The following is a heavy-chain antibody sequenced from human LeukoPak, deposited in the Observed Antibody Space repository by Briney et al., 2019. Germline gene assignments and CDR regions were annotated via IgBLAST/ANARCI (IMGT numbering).Heavy chain of an antibody. D-gene: IGHD3-10*01. Sequence: ASVKVSCKASGYTFTGYYMHWVRQAPGQGLEWMGWINPNSGDTNYAQKFQGRVTMTRDTSISTAYMELSRLRSDDTAVYYCARDLITMVRGAATNYWGQGTLVTVSS. V-gene: IGHV1-2*02. J-gene: IGHJ4*02. CDR3: ARDLITMVRGAATNY. CDR1: GYTFTGYY. CDR2: INPNSGDT.